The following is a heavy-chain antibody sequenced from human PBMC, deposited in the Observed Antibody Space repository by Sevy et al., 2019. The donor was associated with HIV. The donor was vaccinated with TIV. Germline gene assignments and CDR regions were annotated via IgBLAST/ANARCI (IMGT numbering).Heavy chain of an antibody. J-gene: IGHJ2*01. CDR3: VRHLTNYLYWYFDL. CDR1: GGSISGSTNH. V-gene: IGHV4-39*01. Sequence: SETLSLTCTVSGGSISGSTNHWGWIRQSPGKGLEWIGSLYYGGSTYLNPSLKSRVTTSVDTSKNQFSLKLNSVTAADTAVYYCVRHLTNYLYWYFDLWGRGALVTVSS. CDR2: LYYGGST. D-gene: IGHD2-8*01.